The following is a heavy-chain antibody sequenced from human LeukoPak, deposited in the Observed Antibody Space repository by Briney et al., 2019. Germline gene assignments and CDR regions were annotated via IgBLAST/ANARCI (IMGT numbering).Heavy chain of an antibody. J-gene: IGHJ3*01. CDR2: ISGGGVNT. CDR1: GFPFSNYA. CDR3: AKEGRGYDFWGGYTFDV. V-gene: IGHV3-23*01. D-gene: IGHD3-3*01. Sequence: PGGSLRLSCAASGFPFSNYALSWVRQAPGKGLEWVAAISGGGVNTFYAESVKGRFTVSRDNSEKTLHLQMNSLRVDDTAVYYCAKEGRGYDFWGGYTFDVWGRGTMVTVSS.